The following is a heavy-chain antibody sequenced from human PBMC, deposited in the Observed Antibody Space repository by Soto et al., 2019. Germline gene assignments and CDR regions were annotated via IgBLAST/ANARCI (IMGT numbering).Heavy chain of an antibody. CDR1: GGSISSSSYY. D-gene: IGHD3-10*01. CDR2: IYYSGST. J-gene: IGHJ5*02. V-gene: IGHV4-39*01. CDR3: ARTPGPNWFDP. Sequence: PSETLSLTCTVSGGSISSSSYYWGWIRQPPGKGLEWIGSIYYSGSTYYNPSLKSRVTISVDTSKNQFSLKLSSVTAADTAVYYCARTPGPNWFDPWGQGTLVTVSS.